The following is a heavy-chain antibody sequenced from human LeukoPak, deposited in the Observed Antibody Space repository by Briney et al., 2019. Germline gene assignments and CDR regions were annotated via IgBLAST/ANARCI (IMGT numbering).Heavy chain of an antibody. CDR1: GGSISSSSYY. Sequence: SETLSLTCTVSGGSISSSSYYWGWIRQPPGKGLEWIGSIYYSGSTYYNPSLKSRVTISVDTSKNQFSLKLSSVTAADTAVYYCARPSGHGSGSYLDWGQGTLVTVSS. J-gene: IGHJ4*02. D-gene: IGHD3-10*01. CDR3: ARPSGHGSGSYLD. V-gene: IGHV4-39*01. CDR2: IYYSGST.